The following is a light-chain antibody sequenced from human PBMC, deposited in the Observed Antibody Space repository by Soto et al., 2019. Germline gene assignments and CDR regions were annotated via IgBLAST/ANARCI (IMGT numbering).Light chain of an antibody. CDR1: QRITNND. J-gene: IGKJ4*01. CDR3: LQYDTSPLT. V-gene: IGKV3-20*01. Sequence: EIVLTQSPGTLSLSPGDRATLSCRASQRITNNDLAWFQQKPGQSPRLLIYDVATRAAGTPDRFGGSGSGTDFTLTISSLEPEDFALYHCLQYDTSPLTFGGGTKLEI. CDR2: DVA.